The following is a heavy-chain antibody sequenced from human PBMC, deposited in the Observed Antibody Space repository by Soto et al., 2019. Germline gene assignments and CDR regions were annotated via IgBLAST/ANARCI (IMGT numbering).Heavy chain of an antibody. CDR2: IGDGGRTI. J-gene: IGHJ4*01. CDR1: VFPFCRYE. Sequence: PGGSLTLSSTPSVFPFCRYEINWVRLAPGKGLEWLAYIGDGGRTIHYADSVRGRFTISTDNAKNSVYLQMTSLKAEDSAVYYCARVISPFDYWG. D-gene: IGHD3-10*01. V-gene: IGHV3-48*03. CDR3: ARVISPFDY.